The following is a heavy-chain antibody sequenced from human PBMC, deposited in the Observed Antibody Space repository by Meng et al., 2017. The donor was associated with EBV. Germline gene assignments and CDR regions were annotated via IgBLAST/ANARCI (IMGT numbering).Heavy chain of an antibody. Sequence: QAAVGEPGSGLKRTGSSVKFSCKTSGGPFRSDAVSWVRQGPGQGLEWLGGLIPMSGAPHYAQKFQDRVTITADEYTRTHYMELSSLRSDDTAMYYCASESGRGFTPDFWGQGTLVTVSS. CDR3: ASESGRGFTPDF. D-gene: IGHD3-10*01. J-gene: IGHJ4*02. CDR1: GGPFRSDA. CDR2: LIPMSGAP. V-gene: IGHV1-69*01.